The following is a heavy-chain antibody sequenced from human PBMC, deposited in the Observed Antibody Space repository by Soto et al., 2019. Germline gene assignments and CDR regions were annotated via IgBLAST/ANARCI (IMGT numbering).Heavy chain of an antibody. J-gene: IGHJ4*02. V-gene: IGHV3-53*01. CDR3: ARVIGGGRYCSSTSCLIFKGYSYGKVRFFDY. CDR2: ISSGGST. CDR1: GFTVSSNY. Sequence: AGGSLRLSCAASGFTVSSNYMSWVRQAPGTGLEWVPVISSGGSTYYADSVKGRFTISRDNSKNTLYLQMNSLRAEDTAVYYCARVIGGGRYCSSTSCLIFKGYSYGKVRFFDYWGQGTLVTVSS. D-gene: IGHD2-2*01.